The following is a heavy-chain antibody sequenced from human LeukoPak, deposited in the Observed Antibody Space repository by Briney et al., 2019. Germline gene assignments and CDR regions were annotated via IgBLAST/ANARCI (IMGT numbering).Heavy chain of an antibody. Sequence: SETLSLTCTVSGGSISSYYWSWIRQPPGKGLEWIGYIYYSGSTNYNPSLKSRVTISVDTSKNQFSLKLSTVTAAETAVYYCARVSYQRVVGPEYYYYYMDVWGKGTTVTVSS. J-gene: IGHJ6*03. V-gene: IGHV4-59*01. CDR2: IYYSGST. CDR3: ARVSYQRVVGPEYYYYYMDV. D-gene: IGHD1-26*01. CDR1: GGSISSYY.